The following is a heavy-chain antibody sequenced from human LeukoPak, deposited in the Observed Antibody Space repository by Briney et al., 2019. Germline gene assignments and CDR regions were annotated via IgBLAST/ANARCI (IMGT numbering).Heavy chain of an antibody. CDR3: ARVLGIAVVPGATEDNYFDP. Sequence: PSETPSLTCGVYGGSFSDYFWTWIRQSPAKGLEWIGEINQSGDTDYNPSLKSRANISIDTSRSQFSLTLNSVTAADTAIYYCARVLGIAVVPGATEDNYFDPWGQGTQVTVSS. V-gene: IGHV4-34*01. CDR2: INQSGDT. J-gene: IGHJ5*02. D-gene: IGHD2-2*01. CDR1: GGSFSDYF.